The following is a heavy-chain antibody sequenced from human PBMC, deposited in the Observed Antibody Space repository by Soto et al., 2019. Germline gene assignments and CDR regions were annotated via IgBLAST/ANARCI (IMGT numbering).Heavy chain of an antibody. J-gene: IGHJ5*02. Sequence: QVHLVQSGAEVKKPGSSVKVSCNPSGGIFNSYGISWVRQGPGQGLQWMGGINPLLGSTNYAEKFRARLAISADYSRMTVYMELNNLRPEDTATYFCAKIRGGVYSTWGQGTLVTVSS. D-gene: IGHD3-10*01. V-gene: IGHV1-69*11. CDR1: GGIFNSYG. CDR3: AKIRGGVYST. CDR2: INPLLGST.